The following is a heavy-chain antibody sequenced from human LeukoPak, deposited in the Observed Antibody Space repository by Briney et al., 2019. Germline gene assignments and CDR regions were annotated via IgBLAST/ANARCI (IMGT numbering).Heavy chain of an antibody. CDR3: AREYRGEYYFAY. J-gene: IGHJ4*02. CDR2: IYSGGSK. CDR1: GVTARSDY. V-gene: IGHV3-66*01. D-gene: IGHD3-10*01. Sequence: GGSLRLSCAASGVTARSDYMSWVRQAPGQGLEWVSVIYSGGSKYYADSVKGRFTISRDNSKNTPYLQMNSLRAEDTAVYYCAREYRGEYYFAYWGQGTLVTVSS.